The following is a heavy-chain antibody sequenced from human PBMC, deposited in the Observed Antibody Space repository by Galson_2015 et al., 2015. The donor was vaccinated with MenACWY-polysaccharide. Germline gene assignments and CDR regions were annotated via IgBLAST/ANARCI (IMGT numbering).Heavy chain of an antibody. CDR3: VGPLGRGGTGAYGMDA. J-gene: IGHJ6*02. V-gene: IGHV3-74*01. Sequence: SLRLSCAASGLTFSNNWIHWVRPAPGKGLVWVSRINSDASSTAYADSVKGRFTISRDNAKNTLYLQMNSLRVEDTAVYYCVGPLGRGGTGAYGMDAWGQGTTVTVSS. CDR2: INSDASST. CDR1: GLTFSNNW. D-gene: IGHD3-10*01.